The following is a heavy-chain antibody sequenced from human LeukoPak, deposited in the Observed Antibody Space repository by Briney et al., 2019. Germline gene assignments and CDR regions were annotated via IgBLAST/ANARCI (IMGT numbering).Heavy chain of an antibody. D-gene: IGHD5-12*01. CDR3: AKEDGGYSGYDPFDY. J-gene: IGHJ4*02. CDR2: INSDGSRT. Sequence: GGSLRLSCAASGFSFNNYWMHWVRQAPGKGLVWVSRINSDGSRTTYADSVKGRFTISRDNAKNTLYLQMNSLRAEDTAVYYCAKEDGGYSGYDPFDYWGQGTLVTVSS. V-gene: IGHV3-74*01. CDR1: GFSFNNYW.